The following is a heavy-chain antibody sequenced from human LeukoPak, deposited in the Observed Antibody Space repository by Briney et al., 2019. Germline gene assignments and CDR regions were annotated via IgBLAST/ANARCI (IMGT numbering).Heavy chain of an antibody. CDR2: INPNSGGT. CDR1: GYTFTGYC. D-gene: IGHD3-22*01. V-gene: IGHV1-2*02. J-gene: IGHJ4*02. CDR3: ARGKSGYFRTSLDY. Sequence: ASVKVSCKASGYTFTGYCMHWVRQAPGQGLEWMGWINPNSGGTNYAQKFQGRVTMTRDTSISTAYMELSRLRSDDTAVYYCARGKSGYFRTSLDYWGQGTLVTVSS.